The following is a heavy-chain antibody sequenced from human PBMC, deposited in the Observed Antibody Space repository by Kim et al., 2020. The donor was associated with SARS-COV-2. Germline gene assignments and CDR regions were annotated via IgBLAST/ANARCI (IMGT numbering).Heavy chain of an antibody. D-gene: IGHD6-19*01. V-gene: IGHV3-48*03. Sequence: GGSLRLSCAASGFTFSSYEMNWVRQAPGKGLEWVSYISSSGSTIYYADSVKGRFTISRDNAKNSLYLQMNSLRAEDTAVYYCARDRSGGSYSSGGFDYWGQGTLVTVSS. CDR1: GFTFSSYE. CDR3: ARDRSGGSYSSGGFDY. CDR2: ISSSGSTI. J-gene: IGHJ4*02.